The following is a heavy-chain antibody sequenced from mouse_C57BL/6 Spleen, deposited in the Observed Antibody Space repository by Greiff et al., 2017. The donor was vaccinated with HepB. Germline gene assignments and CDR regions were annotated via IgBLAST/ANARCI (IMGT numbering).Heavy chain of an antibody. CDR2: INPNNGGT. Sequence: EVQLQQSGPELVKPGASVKISCKASGYTFTDYYMNWVKQSHGKSLEWIGDINPNNGGTSYNQKFKGKATLTVDKSSSTAYMELRSLTSEDSAVYYCARSEGYWYYAMDYWGQGTSVTVSS. V-gene: IGHV1-26*01. CDR1: GYTFTDYY. D-gene: IGHD2-3*01. CDR3: ARSEGYWYYAMDY. J-gene: IGHJ4*01.